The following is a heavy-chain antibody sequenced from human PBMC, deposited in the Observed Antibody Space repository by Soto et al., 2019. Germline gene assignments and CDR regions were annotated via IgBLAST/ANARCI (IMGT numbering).Heavy chain of an antibody. D-gene: IGHD5-18*01. J-gene: IGHJ5*02. CDR1: GYSFTSYW. CDR2: IDPSDSYT. V-gene: IGHV5-10-1*01. CDR3: ARQRRGYSYGSLVMDPFA. Sequence: PGESLKISCKGSGYSFTSYWISWLRQMPGKGLEWMGRIDPSDSYTNYSPSFQGHVTISADKSISTAYLQWSSLKASDTAMYYCARQRRGYSYGSLVMDPFAWGQGTLVTVSS.